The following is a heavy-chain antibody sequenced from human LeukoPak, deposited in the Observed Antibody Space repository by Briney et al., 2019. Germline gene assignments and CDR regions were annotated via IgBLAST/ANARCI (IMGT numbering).Heavy chain of an antibody. J-gene: IGHJ4*02. CDR1: GFSFSSYA. V-gene: IGHV3-64*01. CDR3: ARSPERGDEVIDY. D-gene: IGHD3-16*01. Sequence: GGSLRLSCAASGFSFSSYAMHWVRQAPGKGLEYVSAISSNGGSTYYANSVKGRFTISRDNSKNTLYLQMGSLRAEDMAVYYCARSPERGDEVIDYWGQGTLVTVSS. CDR2: ISSNGGST.